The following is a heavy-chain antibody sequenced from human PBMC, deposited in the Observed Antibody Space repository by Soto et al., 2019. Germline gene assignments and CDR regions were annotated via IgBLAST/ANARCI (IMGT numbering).Heavy chain of an antibody. D-gene: IGHD6-13*01. CDR2: INPNSGGT. Sequence: ASVKVSCKASGYTFTGYYMHWVRQAPGQGLKWMGWINPNSGGTNYAQKFQGWVTMTRDTSISTAYMELSSLRSEDTAVYYCARRGYSSSWYYYYYYGMDVWGQGTTVTVSS. CDR1: GYTFTGYY. J-gene: IGHJ6*02. V-gene: IGHV1-2*04. CDR3: ARRGYSSSWYYYYYYGMDV.